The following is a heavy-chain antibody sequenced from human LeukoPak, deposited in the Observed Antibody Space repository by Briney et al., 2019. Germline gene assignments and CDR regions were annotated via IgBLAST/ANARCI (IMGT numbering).Heavy chain of an antibody. CDR2: IIPILGIA. Sequence: RRASVKVSCKASGGTLSSYAISWVRQAPGQGLEWMGRIIPILGIANYAQKFQGRVTITADKSTSTAYMELSSLRSEDTAVYYCALSGQLDDAFDIWGQGTMVTVSS. J-gene: IGHJ3*02. V-gene: IGHV1-69*04. CDR3: ALSGQLDDAFDI. CDR1: GGTLSSYA. D-gene: IGHD5-18*01.